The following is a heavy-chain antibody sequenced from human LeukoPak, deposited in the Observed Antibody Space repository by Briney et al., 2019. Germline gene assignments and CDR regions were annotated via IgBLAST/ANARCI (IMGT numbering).Heavy chain of an antibody. CDR3: ARGPAAGTSSYMDV. J-gene: IGHJ6*03. CDR1: GGTFSSYA. CDR2: IIPIFGTA. V-gene: IGHV1-69*05. Sequence: SVKVSCKASGGTFSSYAISWVRQAPGQGLEWMGGIIPIFGTANYAQKFQGRVTITTAESTSTAYMELSSLRSEDTAVYYCARGPAAGTSSYMDVWGKGTTVTVSS. D-gene: IGHD6-13*01.